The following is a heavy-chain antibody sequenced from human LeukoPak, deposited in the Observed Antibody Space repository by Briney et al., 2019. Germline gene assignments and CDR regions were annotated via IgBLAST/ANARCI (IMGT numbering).Heavy chain of an antibody. CDR2: IWYGGSDK. CDR1: GFTISSFG. Sequence: RESLMLFCGASGFTISSFGMHWLRQAPGKGLEWVAIIWYGGSDKYYSASVKGRFTISRDNSKNTLYLQMNSLRAEDTAVYYCAKDWGTTGTTGWLFDYWGQGTLVTVSS. V-gene: IGHV3-33*06. D-gene: IGHD1-1*01. J-gene: IGHJ4*02. CDR3: AKDWGTTGTTGWLFDY.